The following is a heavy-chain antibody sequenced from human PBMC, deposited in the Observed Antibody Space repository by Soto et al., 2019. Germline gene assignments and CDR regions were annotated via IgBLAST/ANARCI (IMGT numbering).Heavy chain of an antibody. CDR3: AKEISYSNYGTYYYYYGMDV. CDR1: GFTFSSFA. CDR2: ISYDGSNK. J-gene: IGHJ6*02. Sequence: GGSLRLSCAASGFTFSSFAMSWVRQAPGKGLEWVAVISYDGSNKYYADSVKGRFTISRDNSKNTLYLQMNSLRAEDTAVYYCAKEISYSNYGTYYYYYGMDVWGQGTTVTVSS. V-gene: IGHV3-30*18. D-gene: IGHD4-4*01.